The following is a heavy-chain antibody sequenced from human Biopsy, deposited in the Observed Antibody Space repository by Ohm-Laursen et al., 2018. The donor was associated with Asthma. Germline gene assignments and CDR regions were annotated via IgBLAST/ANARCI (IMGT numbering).Heavy chain of an antibody. Sequence: SLRLSCSAASAFTFSTYWMTWVRQAPGKGLQWVATINQYGSEESYVDSVKGRFTISRDNAKNSLYLQMNSLRVDDTAFYYCARVAWDIVVVPAAMPGAYFDHWGQGALVTVSS. CDR2: INQYGSEE. V-gene: IGHV3-7*05. CDR3: ARVAWDIVVVPAAMPGAYFDH. J-gene: IGHJ4*02. CDR1: AFTFSTYW. D-gene: IGHD2-2*01.